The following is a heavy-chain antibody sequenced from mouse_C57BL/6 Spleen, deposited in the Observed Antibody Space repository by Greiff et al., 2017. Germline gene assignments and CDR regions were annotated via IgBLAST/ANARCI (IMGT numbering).Heavy chain of an antibody. Sequence: QVQLKESGPGLVAPSQCLSISCTVSGFSLTSYGVSWVRQPPGQGLEWLGVIWGDGSTNYHSALISRLSITKDNSKCQVFLKLNILQTDDTATYYCARTGDLGLWGQGTLVTVSA. V-gene: IGHV2-3*01. CDR1: GFSLTSYG. CDR2: IWGDGST. J-gene: IGHJ3*01. CDR3: ARTGDLGL.